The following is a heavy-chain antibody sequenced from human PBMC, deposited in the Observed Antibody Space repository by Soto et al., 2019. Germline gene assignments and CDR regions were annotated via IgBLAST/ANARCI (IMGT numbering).Heavy chain of an antibody. Sequence: SQTLSLTCAISGDSVSSKTAAWNWIRQSPSRGLEWLGRTYFGSRWYNDKAISVKSRITINPDTSKNKFSLLLNSVTHEDTAVYYCARVSFDHFVHWFDPWGQGTLVTVSS. D-gene: IGHD3-9*01. CDR2: TYFGSRWYN. CDR3: ARVSFDHFVHWFDP. CDR1: GDSVSSKTAA. J-gene: IGHJ5*02. V-gene: IGHV6-1*01.